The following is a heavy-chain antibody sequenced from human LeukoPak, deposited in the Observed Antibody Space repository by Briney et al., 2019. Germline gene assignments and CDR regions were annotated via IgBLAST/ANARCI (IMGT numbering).Heavy chain of an antibody. Sequence: SETLSLTCTVSGDSMSDYFWTWIRQPPGKGLEWIGYAADSGSTNYNPSLKSRVTISVDSSTNHFSLRLTSVTAADTAVYYCARYSGRFQFDSWGQGTLVIVSS. V-gene: IGHV4-59*01. J-gene: IGHJ4*02. D-gene: IGHD1-26*01. CDR1: GDSMSDYF. CDR3: ARYSGRFQFDS. CDR2: AADSGST.